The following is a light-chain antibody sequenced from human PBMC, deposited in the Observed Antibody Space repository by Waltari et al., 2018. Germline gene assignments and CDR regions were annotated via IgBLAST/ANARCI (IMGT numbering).Light chain of an antibody. J-gene: IGLJ2*01. CDR1: SRDVGGDNL. CDR3: CSYARSNYVT. V-gene: IGLV2-23*02. Sequence: QSARPKPAPVSGSLGQSLPIPCPGTSRDVGGDNLVPWYQQHPGKAPKLMIYEVTKRPSGVSNRFSGSKSGNTASLTISGLQAEDEADYYCCSYARSNYVTFGGGTKLTVL. CDR2: EVT.